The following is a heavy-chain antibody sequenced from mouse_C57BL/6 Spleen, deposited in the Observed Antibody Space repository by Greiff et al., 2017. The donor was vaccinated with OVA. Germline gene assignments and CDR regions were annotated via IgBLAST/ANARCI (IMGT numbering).Heavy chain of an antibody. CDR3: ARGERGDAMDY. V-gene: IGHV5-15*01. Sequence: EVQLVESGGGLVQPGGSLKLSCAASGFTFSDYGMAWVRQAPRTGPEWVAFISNLAYSIYYADTVTGRFTISRENAKNTLYLEMSSLRSEDTAMYYCARGERGDAMDYWGQGTSVTVSS. J-gene: IGHJ4*01. CDR2: ISNLAYSI. CDR1: GFTFSDYG.